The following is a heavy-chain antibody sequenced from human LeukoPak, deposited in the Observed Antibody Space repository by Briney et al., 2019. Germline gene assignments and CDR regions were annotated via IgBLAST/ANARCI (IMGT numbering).Heavy chain of an antibody. Sequence: GGSLRLSCVASGLNFNSHTMKWVRQAPGKGLEWVSSISSDSNSIYHADSVKGRFTISRDNAKNSLYLQMNSLRAEDTAVYYCARMEKFYYGSGGFSPPLMDVWGQGTTVIVSS. CDR2: ISSDSNSI. J-gene: IGHJ6*02. CDR3: ARMEKFYYGSGGFSPPLMDV. CDR1: GLNFNSHT. D-gene: IGHD3-10*01. V-gene: IGHV3-21*01.